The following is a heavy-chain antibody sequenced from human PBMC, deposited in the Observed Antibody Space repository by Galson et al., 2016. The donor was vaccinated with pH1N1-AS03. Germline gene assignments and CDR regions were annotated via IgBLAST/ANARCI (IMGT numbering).Heavy chain of an antibody. J-gene: IGHJ4*02. V-gene: IGHV6-1*01. CDR1: GDSVSSNSAA. Sequence: CAISGDSVSSNSAAWTWIRQSPSRGLEWLGRTFYRSHWYYDYAESVKSRITIHPDTAKNNFSLQLNSVTPEDTAVYYCSRGTYRGWAPIRGYFDLWCQGTLVPVSS. CDR2: TFYRSHWYY. CDR3: SRGTYRGWAPIRGYFDL. D-gene: IGHD1-1*01.